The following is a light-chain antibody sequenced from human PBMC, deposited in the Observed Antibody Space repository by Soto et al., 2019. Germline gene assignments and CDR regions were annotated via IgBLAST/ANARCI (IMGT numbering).Light chain of an antibody. CDR3: PQTYSSSLT. J-gene: IGKJ4*01. Sequence: DIPMTQSPSSLSASVGARVPITCRASQNVRNYVDWYVQKAGKAPEVMIYAASSLHSGVPSRVICSGSGTENTLTINCLPPEDSATYYCPQTYSSSLTFGGGTKVEI. CDR2: AAS. V-gene: IGKV1-39*01. CDR1: QNVRNY.